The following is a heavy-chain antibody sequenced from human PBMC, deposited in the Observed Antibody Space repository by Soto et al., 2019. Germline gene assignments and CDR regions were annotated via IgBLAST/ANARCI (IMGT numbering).Heavy chain of an antibody. Sequence: GASVKVSCKVSGYTLTELSMHWVRQAPGKGLEWMGGFDPEDGETIYAQKFQGRVTMTEDTSTDTAYMELSSLRSEDTAVYYCATPGDYDILTGYYLVYWGQGTLVTVPQ. V-gene: IGHV1-24*01. CDR2: FDPEDGET. D-gene: IGHD3-9*01. CDR1: GYTLTELS. CDR3: ATPGDYDILTGYYLVY. J-gene: IGHJ4*02.